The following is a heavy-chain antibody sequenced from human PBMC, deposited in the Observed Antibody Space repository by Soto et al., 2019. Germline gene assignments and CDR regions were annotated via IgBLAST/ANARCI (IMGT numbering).Heavy chain of an antibody. CDR2: ISSSSSTI. CDR1: GFTFSSYS. J-gene: IGHJ6*02. CDR3: ARQGATYYYYGMDV. Sequence: EVQLVESGGGLVQPGGSLRLSCAASGFTFSSYSMNWVRQAPGKGLEWVSYISSSSSTIYYADSVKGRFTISRENAKNSLYLQMNSLRDEDTAVYYCARQGATYYYYGMDVWGQGTTVTVSS. V-gene: IGHV3-48*02.